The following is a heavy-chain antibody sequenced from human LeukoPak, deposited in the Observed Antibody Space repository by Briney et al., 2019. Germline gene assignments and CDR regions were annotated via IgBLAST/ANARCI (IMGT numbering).Heavy chain of an antibody. D-gene: IGHD3-10*01. CDR1: GYTFSNYY. J-gene: IGHJ4*02. CDR3: ARGEEYGSGTVHFDY. CDR2: INPSGGST. Sequence: ASVKVSCKASGYTFSNYYMHWVRQAPGQGLEWMGIINPSGGSTGYAQKFQGRVTMTRDTSTSTVYMELSSLRSEDTAVYYCARGEEYGSGTVHFDYWGQGTLVTVSS. V-gene: IGHV1-46*01.